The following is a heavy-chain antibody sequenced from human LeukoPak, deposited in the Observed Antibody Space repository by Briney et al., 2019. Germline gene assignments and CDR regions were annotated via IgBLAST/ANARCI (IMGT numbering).Heavy chain of an antibody. J-gene: IGHJ3*02. Sequence: ASVKVSCKASGYTFTSYGISWVRQAPGQGLEWTGWISAYNGNTNYAQKLQGRVTMTTDTSTSTAYMELRSLRSDDTAVYYCARSRAPCSSTSCYGFDAFDIWGQGTMVTVSS. D-gene: IGHD2-2*01. V-gene: IGHV1-18*01. CDR3: ARSRAPCSSTSCYGFDAFDI. CDR2: ISAYNGNT. CDR1: GYTFTSYG.